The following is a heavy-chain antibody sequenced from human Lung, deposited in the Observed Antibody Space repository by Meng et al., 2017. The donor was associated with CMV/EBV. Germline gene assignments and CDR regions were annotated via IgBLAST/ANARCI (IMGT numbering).Heavy chain of an antibody. Sequence: SLIRHNSFCRWLRLPPWKGLECVRYFRYSRAPYSIPSLLSRLTVTFDTSKNQFSLRLTSVTAADTAVYYCVRGLYYLAGDGYYHDFWGPGTLVTVSS. J-gene: IGHJ4*02. D-gene: IGHD2-21*01. CDR3: VRGLYYLAGDGYYHDF. CDR2: FRYSRAP. V-gene: IGHV4-30-4*01. CDR1: SLIRHNSF.